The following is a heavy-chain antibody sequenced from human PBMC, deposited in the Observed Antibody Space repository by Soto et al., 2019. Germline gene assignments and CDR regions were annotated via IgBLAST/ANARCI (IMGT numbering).Heavy chain of an antibody. CDR1: GFTFSDNY. CDR3: ARESEDLTSNFDY. J-gene: IGHJ4*02. CDR2: ISDSGNII. Sequence: PGGSLRLSCAASGFTFSDNYMTWIRQATGRGLEWVAYISDSGNIIYYADSVQGRFTVSRDNATNSLYLEMNSLRAEDTAVYYCARESEDLTSNFDYWGQGTLVTVSS. V-gene: IGHV3-11*04.